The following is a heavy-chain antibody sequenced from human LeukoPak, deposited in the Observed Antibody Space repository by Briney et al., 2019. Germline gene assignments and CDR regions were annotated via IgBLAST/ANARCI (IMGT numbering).Heavy chain of an antibody. J-gene: IGHJ4*02. CDR2: IYYSGST. V-gene: IGHV4-59*08. CDR1: GGSISSYS. CDR3: ARLAAAGTPDY. Sequence: PSETLSLTCTVSGGSISSYSWSWVRQPPGRGLEWIGYIYYSGSTNYNPSLKSRVTTSVDTSKNQFSLKLSSVTAANTAVYYCARLAAAGTPDYWGQGTLVTVSS. D-gene: IGHD6-13*01.